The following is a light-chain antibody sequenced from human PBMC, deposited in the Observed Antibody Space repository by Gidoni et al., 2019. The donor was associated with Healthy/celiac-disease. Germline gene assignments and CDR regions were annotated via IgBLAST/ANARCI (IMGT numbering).Light chain of an antibody. V-gene: IGKV1-33*01. CDR1: QDISNY. J-gene: IGKJ3*01. CDR3: QQYDNPPFT. Sequence: DIQMTQSPSSLSASVGDRVTITCQASQDISNYLNWYQQKPGKAPKRLIYDSSNLETGVPSRFSGRGSGTDFTFTISSLQPEDIATYYCQQYDNPPFTFGPXTKVDIK. CDR2: DSS.